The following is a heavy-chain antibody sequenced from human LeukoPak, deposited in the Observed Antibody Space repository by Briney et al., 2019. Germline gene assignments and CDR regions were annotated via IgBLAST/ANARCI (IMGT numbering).Heavy chain of an antibody. D-gene: IGHD6-19*01. CDR2: IRSSGSTI. CDR1: GFTFSSYE. Sequence: GGSLRLSCAASGFTFSSYEMNWVRQAPGKGLEWVSYIRSSGSTIYYADSVKGRFTISRDNAKNSLYLQMNSLRAEDTAVYYCARGYSSGPLSDDAFDIWGQGTMVTVSS. J-gene: IGHJ3*02. V-gene: IGHV3-48*03. CDR3: ARGYSSGPLSDDAFDI.